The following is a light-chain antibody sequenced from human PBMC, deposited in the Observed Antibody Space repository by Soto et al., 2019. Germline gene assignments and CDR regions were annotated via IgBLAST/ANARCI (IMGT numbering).Light chain of an antibody. J-gene: IGKJ5*01. CDR3: QQRRSWPPTIT. V-gene: IGKV3-15*01. CDR2: GAS. CDR1: QSVSSN. Sequence: EIVMAQSPATLSVSPGERATLSCRASQSVSSNLAWYQQKRGQAPRLLIYGASSRATGIPARFSGSGSGTEFTLTIGSLEPEDFAVYYCQQRRSWPPTITFGQGTRLEIK.